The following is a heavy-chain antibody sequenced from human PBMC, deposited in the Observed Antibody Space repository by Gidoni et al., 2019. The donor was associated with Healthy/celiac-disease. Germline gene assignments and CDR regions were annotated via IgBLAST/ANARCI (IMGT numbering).Heavy chain of an antibody. D-gene: IGHD1-26*01. J-gene: IGHJ4*02. CDR2: SNPSGGST. CDR3: ARVSGGSYAWGDY. V-gene: IGHV1-46*01. CDR1: GYPFTSYY. Sequence: QVQLVQSGAEVKKPGASAKVSCKESGYPFTSYYMHWVRQAPGQGLEWMGISNPSGGSTSYAQKFQGRVTMTRDTSTSTVYMELSSLRSEDTAVYYCARVSGGSYAWGDYWGQGTLVTVSS.